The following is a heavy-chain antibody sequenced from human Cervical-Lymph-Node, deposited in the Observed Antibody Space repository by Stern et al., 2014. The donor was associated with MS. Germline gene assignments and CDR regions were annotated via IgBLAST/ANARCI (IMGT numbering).Heavy chain of an antibody. CDR2: INAGNGNT. D-gene: IGHD6-13*01. V-gene: IGHV1-3*01. J-gene: IGHJ6*02. CDR1: GYTFTSYA. CDR3: ARDLPPYSSPSNYGMDV. Sequence: QVQLVQSGAEVKKPGASVKVSCKASGYTFTSYAMHWVRQAPGQRLEWMGWINAGNGNTKYSQKFQGRVTITRDTSASTAYMELSSLRSEDTAVYYCARDLPPYSSPSNYGMDVWGQGTTVTVSS.